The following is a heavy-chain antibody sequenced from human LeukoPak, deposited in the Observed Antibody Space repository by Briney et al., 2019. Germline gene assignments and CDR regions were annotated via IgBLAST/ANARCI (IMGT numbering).Heavy chain of an antibody. CDR2: IGIRGDT. V-gene: IGHV3-13*01. Sequence: GGSLRLSCAASGFTFIDYDMHWVRQVIGKGLEWVSAIGIRGDTHYSGSVKGRFTISRENAESSLYLQMNSLRAEDTAVYDCARGGIQVSGIDEFDYWGQGTLVTVSS. CDR1: GFTFIDYD. CDR3: ARGGIQVSGIDEFDY. J-gene: IGHJ4*02. D-gene: IGHD6-19*01.